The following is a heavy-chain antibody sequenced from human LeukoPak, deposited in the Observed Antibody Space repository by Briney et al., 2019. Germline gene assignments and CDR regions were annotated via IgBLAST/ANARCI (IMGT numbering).Heavy chain of an antibody. CDR1: GFTFNNYD. J-gene: IGHJ4*02. CDR2: ISGSGGHT. V-gene: IGHV3-23*01. CDR3: AKLGWPGS. D-gene: IGHD1-26*01. Sequence: GGSLRLSCADSGFTFNNYDMSWVRQAPGKGLEWVSTISGSGGHTSYADSVKGRFTISRDNSKDTLHLLMNSLRAEDTAVYYCAKLGWPGSWGQGTLVTVSS.